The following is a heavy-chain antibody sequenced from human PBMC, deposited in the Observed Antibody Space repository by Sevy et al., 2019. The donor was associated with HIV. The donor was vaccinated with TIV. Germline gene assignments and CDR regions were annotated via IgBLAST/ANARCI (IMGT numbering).Heavy chain of an antibody. CDR3: ARLRVIASAPYYFDY. CDR2: ISSGNTYT. V-gene: IGHV3-21*05. D-gene: IGHD2-21*01. Sequence: GGSLRLSCAASGFTFSSYGMHWVRQAPGKGLEWVADISSGNTYTNYADSVKGRFTISRDNAKNSLYLQMNTLRAEDTAVYYCARLRVIASAPYYFDYWGQGALVTVSS. CDR1: GFTFSSYG. J-gene: IGHJ4*02.